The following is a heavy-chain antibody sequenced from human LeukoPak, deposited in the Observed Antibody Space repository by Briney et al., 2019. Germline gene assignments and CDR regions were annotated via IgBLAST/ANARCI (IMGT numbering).Heavy chain of an antibody. D-gene: IGHD3-10*01. CDR2: IYSGGNT. V-gene: IGHV3-53*01. J-gene: IGHJ5*02. CDR3: ARDAVAAGVRGALQLRFDP. Sequence: GGSLRLSCTVSGFTVSSNSWSWVRQAPGKGLEWVSFIYSGGNTHYSDSVKGRFTISRDNAKNSLYLQMNSLRAEDTAVYYCARDAVAAGVRGALQLRFDPWGQGTLVTVSS. CDR1: GFTVSSNS.